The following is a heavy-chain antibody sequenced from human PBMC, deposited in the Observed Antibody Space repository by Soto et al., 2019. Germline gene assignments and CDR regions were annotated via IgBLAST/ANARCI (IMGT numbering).Heavy chain of an antibody. CDR3: ARERSSRPSPQGMDV. CDR1: GFTFSSYG. J-gene: IGHJ6*02. D-gene: IGHD6-13*01. V-gene: IGHV3-33*01. Sequence: VRLSCASSGFTFSSYGMHWVRQAPGKGLEWVAVIWYDGSNKYYADSVKGRFTISRDNSKNTLYLQMNSLRAEDTAVYYCARERSSRPSPQGMDVWGPGTAVTVS. CDR2: IWYDGSNK.